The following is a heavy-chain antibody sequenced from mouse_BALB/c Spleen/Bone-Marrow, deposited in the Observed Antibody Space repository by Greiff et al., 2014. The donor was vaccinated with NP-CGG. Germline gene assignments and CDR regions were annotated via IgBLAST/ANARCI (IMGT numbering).Heavy chain of an antibody. CDR3: AREGPWFAF. CDR2: IGTYYGDA. Sequence: VQLQQSGAELVRPGVSVKISCKGSGYTFTDYAMHWVKQSHAKSLEWIGVIGTYYGDATYNQKFKTKATMTVDKYSSTAYMELARLTSEDSALYYCAREGPWFAFWGQGTLVTVSA. V-gene: IGHV1S137*01. CDR1: GYTFTDYA. J-gene: IGHJ3*01.